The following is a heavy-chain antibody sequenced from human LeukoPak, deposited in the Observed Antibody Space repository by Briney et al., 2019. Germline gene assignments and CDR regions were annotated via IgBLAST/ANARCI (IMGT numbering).Heavy chain of an antibody. Sequence: SVKVSCKASGGTFSSYAISWVRQAPGQGLEWMGGIIPIFGTANYAQKFQGRVTITTDESTSTAYMELSSLRSEDTAVYYCARAYQVRLGHCSSTSCYTHNWFDPWGQGTLVTVSS. CDR1: GGTFSSYA. D-gene: IGHD2-2*02. V-gene: IGHV1-69*05. CDR3: ARAYQVRLGHCSSTSCYTHNWFDP. J-gene: IGHJ5*02. CDR2: IIPIFGTA.